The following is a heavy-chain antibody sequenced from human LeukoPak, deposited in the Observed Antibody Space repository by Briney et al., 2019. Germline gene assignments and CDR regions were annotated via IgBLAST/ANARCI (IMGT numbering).Heavy chain of an antibody. D-gene: IGHD3-10*01. J-gene: IGHJ5*02. CDR3: ARGPSRDYGSGSSWFDP. Sequence: ASVKVSCKASGYTFTTYDINWVRQVTGQGLEWMGWMNPNSGNTGYAQKIQGRVTMTRNTSINTDYMELSSLRSEDTAVYYCARGPSRDYGSGSSWFDPWGQGTLVTVSS. CDR2: MNPNSGNT. V-gene: IGHV1-8*01. CDR1: GYTFTTYD.